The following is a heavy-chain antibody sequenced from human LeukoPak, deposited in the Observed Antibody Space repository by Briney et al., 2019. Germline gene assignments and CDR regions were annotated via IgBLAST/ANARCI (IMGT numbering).Heavy chain of an antibody. Sequence: ASVTVSCTASGYTFTGYYMHWVRQAPGQGLEWMGWINPNSGGTNYAQKFQGRVTMTRDTSISTAYMELSRLRSDDTAVYYCARPGDFWSGYYFGGLDPWGQGTLVTVSS. CDR1: GYTFTGYY. D-gene: IGHD3-3*01. CDR3: ARPGDFWSGYYFGGLDP. J-gene: IGHJ5*02. V-gene: IGHV1-2*02. CDR2: INPNSGGT.